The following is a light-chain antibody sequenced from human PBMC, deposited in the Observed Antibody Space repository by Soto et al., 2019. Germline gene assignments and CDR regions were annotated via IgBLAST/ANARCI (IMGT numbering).Light chain of an antibody. Sequence: DIQMAQSPSTLSASVGDRGTITCRASQGISNSLAWYQQKPEKGPKXVIYAASSLQSGVPSRFSGSGFGTDCTLTISSLQPEDVATYYCQQYNSFPVTLCQGTRLEI. CDR1: QGISNS. CDR2: AAS. CDR3: QQYNSFPVT. J-gene: IGKJ5*01. V-gene: IGKV1D-16*01.